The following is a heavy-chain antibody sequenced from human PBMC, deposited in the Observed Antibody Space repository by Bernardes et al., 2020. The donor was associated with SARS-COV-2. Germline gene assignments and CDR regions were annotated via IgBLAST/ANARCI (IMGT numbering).Heavy chain of an antibody. D-gene: IGHD2-8*01. V-gene: IGHV3-23*01. CDR1: GFTFSSYG. CDR3: AKEYHTLLLYYPSGADI. Sequence: GGSLRLSCAASGFTFSSYGMSWVRQAPGKGLEWVSGISSSGGSTYYADSVKGRFTISRDNSKNTLYLQMNRLRAEDTAVYYCAKEYHTLLLYYPSGADIWGQGTMVAVSS. CDR2: ISSSGGST. J-gene: IGHJ3*02.